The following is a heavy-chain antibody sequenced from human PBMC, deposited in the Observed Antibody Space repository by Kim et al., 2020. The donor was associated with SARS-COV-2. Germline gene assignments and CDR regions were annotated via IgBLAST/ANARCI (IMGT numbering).Heavy chain of an antibody. V-gene: IGHV3-30-3*01. J-gene: IGHJ4*02. CDR1: GFTFTSYA. D-gene: IGHD6-13*01. CDR2: ISYDGTNK. Sequence: GGSLRLSGAASGFTFTSYAMHWVRQAPGKGLGWVAVISYDGTNKYYADSVKGRFTISRDNSKNTLYLQMNSLRAEDTTVYYCARDLLPLHSSSWSVDYWGQGTLVTVSS. CDR3: ARDLLPLHSSSWSVDY.